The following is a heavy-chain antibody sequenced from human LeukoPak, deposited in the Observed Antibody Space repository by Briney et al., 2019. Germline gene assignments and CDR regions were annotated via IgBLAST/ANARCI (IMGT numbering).Heavy chain of an antibody. Sequence: SETLSLTCTVSGGSISSYYWSWIRQPPGKGLEWIGYVFHSGSTNYNPSLKSRVTISVDTSKNQFSLKLTSVTAADTAVYYCARHDPVVTPGAFDIWGQGTMVTVSS. V-gene: IGHV4-59*08. CDR1: GGSISSYY. CDR2: VFHSGST. CDR3: ARHDPVVTPGAFDI. D-gene: IGHD4-23*01. J-gene: IGHJ3*02.